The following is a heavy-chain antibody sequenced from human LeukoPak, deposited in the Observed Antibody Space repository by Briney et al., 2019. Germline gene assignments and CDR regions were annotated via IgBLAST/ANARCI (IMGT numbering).Heavy chain of an antibody. CDR3: ASWDNWNYGT. V-gene: IGHV1-69*04. D-gene: IGHD1-7*01. CDR2: IIPIFGIA. Sequence: SVKVSCKASGGAFSSYAISWVRQAPGQGLEWMGRIIPIFGIANYAQKFQGRVTITADKSTSTAYMELSSLRSEDTAVYYCASWDNWNYGTWGQGTLVTVSS. CDR1: GGAFSSYA. J-gene: IGHJ5*02.